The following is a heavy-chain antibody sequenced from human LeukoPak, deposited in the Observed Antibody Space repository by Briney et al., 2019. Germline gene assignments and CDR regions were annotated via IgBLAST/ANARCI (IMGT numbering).Heavy chain of an antibody. CDR3: TKRVVPAGSSGGDHYALDV. CDR1: GTTFSNYG. J-gene: IGHJ6*02. CDR2: IWYDGSNK. V-gene: IGHV3-33*06. Sequence: GSLRLSCVASGTTFSNYGMHWVRQAPGKGLEWVAGIWYDGSNKNYVDSVKGRFTISRDNSKNTLFLDMNSLRVEDTGVYFCTKRVVPAGSSGGDHYALDVWGQGTTVTVSS. D-gene: IGHD2-2*01.